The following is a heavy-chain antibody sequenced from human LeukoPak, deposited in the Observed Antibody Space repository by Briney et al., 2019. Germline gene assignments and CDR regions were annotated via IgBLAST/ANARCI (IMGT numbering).Heavy chain of an antibody. CDR1: GGSISSYY. J-gene: IGHJ3*02. V-gene: IGHV4-34*01. CDR2: INHSGST. Sequence: PSETLSLTCTVSGGSISSYYWSWIRQPPGKGLEWIGEINHSGSTNYNPSLKSRVTISVDTSKNQFSLKLSSVTAADTAVYYCARGSSRYYYDSSGYYRPHNAFDIWGQGTMVTVSS. CDR3: ARGSSRYYYDSSGYYRPHNAFDI. D-gene: IGHD3-22*01.